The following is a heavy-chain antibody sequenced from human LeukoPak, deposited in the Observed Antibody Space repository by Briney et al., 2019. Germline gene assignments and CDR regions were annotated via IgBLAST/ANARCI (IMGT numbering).Heavy chain of an antibody. V-gene: IGHV3-48*01. D-gene: IGHD4-17*01. J-gene: IGHJ4*02. CDR3: ARVRGTAVTKFDY. CDR1: GFTFSSYA. CDR2: ISTSSSTI. Sequence: GGSLRLSCAASGFTFSSYAMSWVRQAPGKGLEWVSYISTSSSTIYYADSVKGRFTTSTDNAKSSPYLQMNSLRAEDTAMYYCARVRGTAVTKFDYWGQGTLVTVSS.